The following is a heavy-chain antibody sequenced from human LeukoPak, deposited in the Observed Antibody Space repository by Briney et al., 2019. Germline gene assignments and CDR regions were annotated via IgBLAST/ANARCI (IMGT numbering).Heavy chain of an antibody. V-gene: IGHV3-23*01. Sequence: GGSLRLSSAASGFTFSSYAMSWARQAPGKGLEWVSAISGSGGSTYYADSVKGRFTISRDNSRDTLYLQMNSLRAEDTAVYYCAKGYYDYVWGSYYFDYWGQGTLVTVSS. J-gene: IGHJ4*02. CDR1: GFTFSSYA. CDR2: ISGSGGST. CDR3: AKGYYDYVWGSYYFDY. D-gene: IGHD3-16*01.